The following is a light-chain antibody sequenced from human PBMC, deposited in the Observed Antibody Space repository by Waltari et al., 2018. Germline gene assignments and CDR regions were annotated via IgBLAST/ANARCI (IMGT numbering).Light chain of an antibody. CDR2: YDT. V-gene: IGLV3-21*01. CDR1: NIDRPS. CDR3: QIFHDTAFHVI. J-gene: IGLJ2*01. Sequence: YVLTQPPSVSVAPGETANITCAEDNIDRPSVNWYQHRPGQAPVLVMSYDTDRPSGIPERFSGSNSGSTATLTIRKVEAGDEADYYCQIFHDTAFHVIFGGGTKLTV.